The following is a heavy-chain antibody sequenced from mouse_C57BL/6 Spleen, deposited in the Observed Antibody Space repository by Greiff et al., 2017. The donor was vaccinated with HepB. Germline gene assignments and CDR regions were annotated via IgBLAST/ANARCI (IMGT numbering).Heavy chain of an antibody. CDR2: IDPSDSYT. D-gene: IGHD1-1*01. Sequence: VQLQQPGAELVMPGASVKLSCKASGYTFTSYWMHWVKQRPGQGLEWIGEIDPSDSYTNYNQKFKGKSTLTVDKSSSTAYMQLSSLTSEDSAVYYCASLSYYGSSSFAYWGQGTLVTVSA. J-gene: IGHJ3*01. CDR3: ASLSYYGSSSFAY. V-gene: IGHV1-69*01. CDR1: GYTFTSYW.